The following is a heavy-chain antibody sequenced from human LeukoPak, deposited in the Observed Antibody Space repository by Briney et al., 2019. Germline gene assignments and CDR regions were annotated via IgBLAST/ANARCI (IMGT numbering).Heavy chain of an antibody. J-gene: IGHJ4*02. D-gene: IGHD3-3*01. Sequence: PGGSLRLSCAASGLTVSSNYMAWVRQLPGKGLEWVSVVYTGGTTYYADSVKGRFTVFSDNSKNTLYLQMNSLRAEDTAMYYCAREGYDRALDYWGQGTLVIVSS. V-gene: IGHV3-53*01. CDR2: VYTGGTT. CDR1: GLTVSSNY. CDR3: AREGYDRALDY.